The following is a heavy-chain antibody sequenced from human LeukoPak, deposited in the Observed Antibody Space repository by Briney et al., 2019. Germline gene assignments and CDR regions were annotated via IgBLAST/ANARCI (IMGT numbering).Heavy chain of an antibody. CDR2: ICQDGNGR. CDR3: ARWRGLQSEFDH. D-gene: IGHD5-24*01. Sequence: GGPLRLSCAASGFTFSSYCMGWVRQTPGKRLECVATICQDGNGRDFVDSVKGRFTISRGNAKNSLYLEMNSLRVDDTAVYYCARWRGLQSEFDHWGQGTLVTVSS. V-gene: IGHV3-7*01. CDR1: GFTFSSYC. J-gene: IGHJ4*02.